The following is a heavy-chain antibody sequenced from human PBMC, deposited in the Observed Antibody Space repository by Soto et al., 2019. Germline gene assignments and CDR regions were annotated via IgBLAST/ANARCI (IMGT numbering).Heavy chain of an antibody. Sequence: ASVKVSCKASGYTCTDYYLHWVRQAPGQGLEWMGWISPKSGDTKYAQNFQGRVTMTRDTSIRATYMELSSLTSDDTAVYYCAKLAYYHYAMDVWGQGTTVTVSS. CDR3: AKLAYYHYAMDV. V-gene: IGHV1-2*02. J-gene: IGHJ6*02. CDR1: GYTCTDYY. CDR2: ISPKSGDT.